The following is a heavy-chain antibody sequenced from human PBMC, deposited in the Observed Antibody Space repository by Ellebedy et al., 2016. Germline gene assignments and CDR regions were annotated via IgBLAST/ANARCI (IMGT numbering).Heavy chain of an antibody. CDR2: IYYSGST. V-gene: IGHV4-39*07. Sequence: SETLSLTXTVSGGSISSSSYYWGWIRQPPGKGLEWIGSIYYSGSTNYNPSLKSRVTISVDTSKNQFSLKLSSVTAADTAVYYCARGLGYSGYEGAFDYWGQGTLVTVSS. CDR1: GGSISSSSYY. J-gene: IGHJ4*02. D-gene: IGHD5-12*01. CDR3: ARGLGYSGYEGAFDY.